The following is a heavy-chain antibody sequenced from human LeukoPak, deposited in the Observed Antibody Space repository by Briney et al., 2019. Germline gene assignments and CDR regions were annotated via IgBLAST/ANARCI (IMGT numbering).Heavy chain of an antibody. CDR1: GFTFSTYG. CDR2: ISYDGSNE. V-gene: IGHV3-30*18. Sequence: GGSLRLSCAASGFTFSTYGMHWVRQAPGKGLEWVAVISYDGSNEYYADSVKGRFTISRDNSKNTLYVQVNSLGTEDTAAYYCAKGSYYDSSGSFYFDYWGQGTLVTVSS. J-gene: IGHJ4*02. CDR3: AKGSYYDSSGSFYFDY. D-gene: IGHD3-22*01.